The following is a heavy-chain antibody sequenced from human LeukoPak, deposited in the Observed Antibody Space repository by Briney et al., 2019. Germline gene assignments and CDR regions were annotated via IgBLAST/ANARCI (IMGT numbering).Heavy chain of an antibody. CDR1: GYTFTSYG. Sequence: ASVKVSCKPSGYTFTSYGIRWVRQAPGQGLEWMGWISAYNGNTNYAQKLQGRVTMTTDTSTSTAYMELRSLRSDDTAVYYCARDQRITIFGVVIPQLYYYYYMDVWGKGTTVTVSS. CDR3: ARDQRITIFGVVIPQLYYYYYMDV. J-gene: IGHJ6*03. CDR2: ISAYNGNT. D-gene: IGHD3-3*01. V-gene: IGHV1-18*01.